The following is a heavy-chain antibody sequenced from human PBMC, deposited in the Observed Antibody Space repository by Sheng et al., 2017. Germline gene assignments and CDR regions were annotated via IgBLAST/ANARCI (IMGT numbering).Heavy chain of an antibody. CDR3: ATIFYXDSSAYYWYAIDT. D-gene: IGHD3-22*01. CDR2: VSHSGST. CDR1: GYSIGSGYY. Sequence: QVQLQESGPGLVKLSETLSLTCAVSGYSIGSGYYWGWIRQPPGKGRGVDWVGVSHSGSTYYNPSLKSRVTISVDTSKNQFSLKLSSVTAADTAVYYCATIFYXDSSAYYWYAIDTWGRRTNGRPSLQ. V-gene: IGHV4-38-2*01. J-gene: IGHJ3*02.